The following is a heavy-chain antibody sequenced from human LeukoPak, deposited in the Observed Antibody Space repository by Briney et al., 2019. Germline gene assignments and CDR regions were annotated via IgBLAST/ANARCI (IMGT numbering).Heavy chain of an antibody. D-gene: IGHD6-19*01. J-gene: IGHJ4*02. V-gene: IGHV1-46*01. CDR3: ARTYSSGWHGPNDY. CDR2: INPSGGST. CDR1: GYTFTSYY. Sequence: LVASVKVSCKASGYTFTSYYMHWVRQAPGQGLEWMGIINPSGGSTSYAQKLQGRVTMTTDTSTSTAYMELRSLRSDDTAVYYCARTYSSGWHGPNDYWGQGTLVTVSS.